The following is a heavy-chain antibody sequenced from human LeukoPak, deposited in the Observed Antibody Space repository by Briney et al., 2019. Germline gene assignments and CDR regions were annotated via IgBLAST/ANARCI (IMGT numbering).Heavy chain of an antibody. Sequence: GGSLRLSCAASGFTFTNAWMSWVRQAPGKGLEWVGRIKTKTDGGTTDYAAPVKGRFTISRDDSKNTLYLQMNSLKTENTAVYFCSTRYYYGDYRYYNYFMDVWGKGTTVTVSS. V-gene: IGHV3-15*01. J-gene: IGHJ6*03. D-gene: IGHD4-17*01. CDR3: STRYYYGDYRYYNYFMDV. CDR1: GFTFTNAW. CDR2: IKTKTDGGTT.